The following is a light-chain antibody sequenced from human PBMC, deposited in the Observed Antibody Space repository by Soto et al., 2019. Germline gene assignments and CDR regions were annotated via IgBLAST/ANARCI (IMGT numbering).Light chain of an antibody. Sequence: EIVMTQSPATLSVSPGERATLSCRASQSVSSNLAWYQQKPGQAPRLLMYGASTRATGIPARFSGSGSGTEFTLPISSLQSEDFAVYYCQQYNNWPRTFGQGTKVEIK. CDR3: QQYNNWPRT. CDR1: QSVSSN. V-gene: IGKV3-15*01. J-gene: IGKJ1*01. CDR2: GAS.